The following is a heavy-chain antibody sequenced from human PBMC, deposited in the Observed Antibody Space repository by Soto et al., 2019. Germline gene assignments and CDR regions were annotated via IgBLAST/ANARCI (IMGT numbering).Heavy chain of an antibody. CDR3: ARHIAVAGTGY. CDR1: GGSFSGYY. V-gene: IGHV4-34*01. D-gene: IGHD6-19*01. Sequence: SETLSLTCAVYGGSFSGYYWSWIRQPPGKGLEWIGEINHSGSTNYNPSLKSRVTISVDTSKNQFSLKLSSVTAADTAVYYCARHIAVAGTGYWGQGTLVTVSS. J-gene: IGHJ4*02. CDR2: INHSGST.